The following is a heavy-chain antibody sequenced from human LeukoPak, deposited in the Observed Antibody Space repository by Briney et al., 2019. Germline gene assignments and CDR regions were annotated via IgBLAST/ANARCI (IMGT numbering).Heavy chain of an antibody. D-gene: IGHD1-20*01. CDR2: ISYDGRNK. CDR1: GFTFGSYA. Sequence: GGSLRLSCAASGFTFGSYAMHWVRQAPGKGLEWVAVISYDGRNKYYADSVKGRFTISRDNSKNTLYLQLNSLRAEDTAVYYCAKDTPEYNWKVGTFDYWGQGTLVTVSS. CDR3: AKDTPEYNWKVGTFDY. J-gene: IGHJ4*02. V-gene: IGHV3-30*04.